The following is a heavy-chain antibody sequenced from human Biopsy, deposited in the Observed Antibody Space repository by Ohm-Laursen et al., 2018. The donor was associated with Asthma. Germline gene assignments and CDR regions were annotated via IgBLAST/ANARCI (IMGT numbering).Heavy chain of an antibody. D-gene: IGHD2-2*01. J-gene: IGHJ5*02. Sequence: SETLSLTCTVSPGSINDYYWNWIRPFPGKGLEWIGYVHSSGSTRFNPSLKSRVTLSVDTSADQASLKLSSVSAADTAIYYCARATSAWSQSGPHFFDHWGPGTLVTVSS. CDR1: PGSINDYY. CDR2: VHSSGST. V-gene: IGHV4-59*01. CDR3: ARATSAWSQSGPHFFDH.